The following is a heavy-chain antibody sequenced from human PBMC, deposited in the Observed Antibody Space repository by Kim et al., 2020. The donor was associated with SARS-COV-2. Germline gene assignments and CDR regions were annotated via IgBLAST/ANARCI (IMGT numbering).Heavy chain of an antibody. CDR3: ARLRRYCSGGSCYINAFDI. V-gene: IGHV5-51*07. CDR2: IYPGDSDT. CDR1: GYSFTSYW. D-gene: IGHD2-15*01. J-gene: IGHJ3*02. Sequence: GESLKISCKGSGYSFTSYWIGWVHQMPGKGLEWMGIIYPGDSDTRYSPSFQGQVTISADKSISTAYLQWSSLKASDTAMYYCARLRRYCSGGSCYINAFDIWGQGTMVTVSS.